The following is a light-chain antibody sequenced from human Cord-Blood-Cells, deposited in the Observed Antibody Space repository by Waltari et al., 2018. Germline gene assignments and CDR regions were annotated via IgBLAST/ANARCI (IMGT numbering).Light chain of an antibody. CDR1: QSISSW. V-gene: IGKV1-5*01. J-gene: IGKJ1*01. Sequence: DILMTQSPSTLSASVGDRVTIPCRASQSISSWLAWYQQKPGKAPKLLIYDASSLESGVPSRFSGSGSGTEFTLTISSLQPDDFATYYCQQYNSYWTFGQGTKVEIK. CDR2: DAS. CDR3: QQYNSYWT.